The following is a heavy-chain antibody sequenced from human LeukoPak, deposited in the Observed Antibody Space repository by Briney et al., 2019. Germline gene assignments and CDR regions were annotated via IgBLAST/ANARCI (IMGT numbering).Heavy chain of an antibody. J-gene: IGHJ5*02. D-gene: IGHD6-13*01. V-gene: IGHV1-3*01. Sequence: WASVKVSCKASGYTFTSYAMHWVRQAPGQRLEWMGWINAGNGNTKYSQKFQGRVTITRDTSASTAYMELSSLRSEDTAVYYCAKDRGYSSSWANWFDPWGQGTLVTVSS. CDR2: INAGNGNT. CDR3: AKDRGYSSSWANWFDP. CDR1: GYTFTSYA.